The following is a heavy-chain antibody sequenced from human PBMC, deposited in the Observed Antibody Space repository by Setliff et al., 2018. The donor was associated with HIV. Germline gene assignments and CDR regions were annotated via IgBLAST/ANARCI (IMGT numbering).Heavy chain of an antibody. J-gene: IGHJ5*02. CDR3: ATYADRESNRFDP. CDR2: IYTSGST. CDR1: GGSISSGSYY. Sequence: SETLSLTCTVSGGSISSGSYYWSWIRQPAGKGLEWIGHIYTSGSTNYNPSLKSRVTISVDTSKNQFSLRLSSVTAADTAVYYCATYADRESNRFDPWGQGILVTVSS. D-gene: IGHD3-10*01. V-gene: IGHV4-61*09.